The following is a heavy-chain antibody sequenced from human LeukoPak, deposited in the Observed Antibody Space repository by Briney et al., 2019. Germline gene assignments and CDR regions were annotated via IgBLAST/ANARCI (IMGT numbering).Heavy chain of an antibody. CDR2: ISGSGGST. D-gene: IGHD3-3*01. J-gene: IGHJ6*03. V-gene: IGHV3-23*01. CDR1: GFTFSSYA. Sequence: PGGSLRLSCAASGFTFSSYAMSWVRQAPGKGLEWVSAISGSGGSTYYADSVKGRFTISRDNSKNTLYLQMNSLRAEDTAVYYCAKDSLDDFWSGYYAYYYYYMDVWGKGTTVTVSS. CDR3: AKDSLDDFWSGYYAYYYYYMDV.